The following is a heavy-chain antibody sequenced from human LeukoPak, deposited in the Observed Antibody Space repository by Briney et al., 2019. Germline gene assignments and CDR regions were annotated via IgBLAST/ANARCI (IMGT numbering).Heavy chain of an antibody. D-gene: IGHD4-17*01. Sequence: SQTLSLTCTVSGGSISSGSYYWSWIRQPPGKGLEWIGYIYYSGSTYYNPSLKSRVTISVDTSKNQFSLKLSSVTAADTAVYYCARGHTVTEFDYWGQGTLVTVSS. CDR3: ARGHTVTEFDY. V-gene: IGHV4-30-4*01. CDR1: GGSISSGSYY. J-gene: IGHJ4*02. CDR2: IYYSGST.